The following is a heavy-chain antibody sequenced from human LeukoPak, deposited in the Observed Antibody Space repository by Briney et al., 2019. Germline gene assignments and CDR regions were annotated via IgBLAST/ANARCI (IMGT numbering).Heavy chain of an antibody. V-gene: IGHV3-7*03. CDR2: IKQSGNEK. J-gene: IGHJ4*02. D-gene: IGHD1-14*01. Sequence: TGGSLRLPCAASGFTFSNHWMNWVRQAPGKRLEWVANIKQSGNEKDYVDFVRGRFAISRDNAKNSVHLEMNSLRVEDTAVYYCARDRYGTLDYWGQGTLVTVSS. CDR3: ARDRYGTLDY. CDR1: GFTFSNHW.